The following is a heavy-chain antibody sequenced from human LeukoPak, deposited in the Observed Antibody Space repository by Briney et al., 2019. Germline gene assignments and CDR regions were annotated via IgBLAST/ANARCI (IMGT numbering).Heavy chain of an antibody. J-gene: IGHJ4*02. V-gene: IGHV3-74*01. CDR1: GFTFSSHW. CDR3: ARVTIAATGFDY. D-gene: IGHD6-13*01. Sequence: GGSLRLSCAASGFTFSSHWMHWVRQAPGKGLVWVSRINTDGTTTNYAESVKGRFTISRDNAKSTLFLQMNSLRADDTAVYYCARVTIAATGFDYWGQGTLVTVSS. CDR2: INTDGTTT.